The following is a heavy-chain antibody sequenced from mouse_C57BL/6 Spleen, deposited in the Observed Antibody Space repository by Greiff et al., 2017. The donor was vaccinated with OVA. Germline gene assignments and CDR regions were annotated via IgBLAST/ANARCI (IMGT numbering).Heavy chain of an antibody. V-gene: IGHV1-18*01. Sequence: VHVKQSGPELVKPGASVKIPCKASGYTFTDYNMDWVKQSHGKSLEWIGDINPNNGGTIYNQKFKGKATLTVDKSSSTAYMELRSLTSEDTAVYYCARNYGWYFDVWGTGTTVTVSS. D-gene: IGHD2-4*01. CDR3: ARNYGWYFDV. CDR1: GYTFTDYN. CDR2: INPNNGGT. J-gene: IGHJ1*03.